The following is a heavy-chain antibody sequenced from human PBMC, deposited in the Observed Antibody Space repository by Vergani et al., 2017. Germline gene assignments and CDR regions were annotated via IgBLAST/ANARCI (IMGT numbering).Heavy chain of an antibody. D-gene: IGHD4-17*01. J-gene: IGHJ3*02. Sequence: QITLKESGPTLVKPTQTLTLTCPFSGFSLSTSGVGVGWIRQPPGKALEWLALIYWDDDMRDSPSLKSRLTITKDTSKNQVVLTMTNMDPVDTATYYCAQYYGAHAFDIWGQGTMVTVSS. V-gene: IGHV2-5*02. CDR2: IYWDDDM. CDR1: GFSLSTSGVG. CDR3: AQYYGAHAFDI.